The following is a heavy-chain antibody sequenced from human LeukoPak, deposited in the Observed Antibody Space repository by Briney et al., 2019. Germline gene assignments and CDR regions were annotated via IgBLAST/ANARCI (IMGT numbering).Heavy chain of an antibody. D-gene: IGHD1-1*01. CDR2: ISAYNGNT. J-gene: IGHJ4*02. V-gene: IGHV1-18*01. Sequence: ASVKVSCKASGYTFTSYGISWVRQAPGQGLEWMGWISAYNGNTKYAQRLQGRVTMTTDTSTTTAYVELRNLRSDDTAVYYCARELPSPNDHHYFDYWGQGTLVTVSS. CDR3: ARELPSPNDHHYFDY. CDR1: GYTFTSYG.